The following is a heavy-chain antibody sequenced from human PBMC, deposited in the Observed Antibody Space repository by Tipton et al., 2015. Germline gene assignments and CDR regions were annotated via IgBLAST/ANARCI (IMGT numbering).Heavy chain of an antibody. J-gene: IGHJ4*02. Sequence: TLSLTCTVSGGSISTSNYYWGWIRQPPGKGLEWIGSFYYSGSTYYNPSLESRVTISVDTSKNQFSLKLSSVTAADTAVYFCASSGLNIRFLEWPAGYYFDCWGQGTLVTVSS. CDR1: GGSISTSNYY. CDR3: ASSGLNIRFLEWPAGYYFDC. V-gene: IGHV4-39*01. CDR2: FYYSGST. D-gene: IGHD3-3*01.